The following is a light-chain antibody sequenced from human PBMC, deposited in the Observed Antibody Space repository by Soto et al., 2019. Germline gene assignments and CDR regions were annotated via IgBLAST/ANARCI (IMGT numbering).Light chain of an antibody. Sequence: SYELAQAPSVSVAPGQTARITRGGDNIGSKSVHWYQQKPGQAPVLVIYDDSDRPSGIPERFSGSNSGTTATLTISRVEAGDEADFYCQVWDPGLDHRGVFGGGTKLTVL. CDR3: QVWDPGLDHRGV. CDR2: DDS. CDR1: NIGSKS. J-gene: IGLJ3*02. V-gene: IGLV3-21*02.